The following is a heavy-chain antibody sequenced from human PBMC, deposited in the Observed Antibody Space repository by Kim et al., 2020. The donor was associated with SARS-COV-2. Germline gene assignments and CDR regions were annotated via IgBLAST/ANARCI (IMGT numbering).Heavy chain of an antibody. CDR1: GFTFSSYG. CDR3: AKGRPGTSSSSWLDY. V-gene: IGHV3-30*18. Sequence: GGSLRLSCAASGFTFSSYGMHWVRQAPGKGLEWVAVISYDGSNKYYADSVKGRFTISRDNSKNTLYLQMNSLRAEDTAVYYCAKGRPGTSSSSWLDYWGQGTLVTVSS. D-gene: IGHD6-13*01. J-gene: IGHJ4*02. CDR2: ISYDGSNK.